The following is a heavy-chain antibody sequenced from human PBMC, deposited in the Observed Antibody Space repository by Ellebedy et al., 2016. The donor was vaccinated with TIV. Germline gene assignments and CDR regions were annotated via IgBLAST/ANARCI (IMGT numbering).Heavy chain of an antibody. D-gene: IGHD3-10*01. CDR1: GYTFTGYY. J-gene: IGHJ4*02. CDR2: INPNSGDT. V-gene: IGHV1-2*05. Sequence: AASVKVSCKTSGYTFTGYYIHWVRQAPGQGLEWMGRINPNSGDTNYAQKFQGRVTLTRDTSISTAYMELSSLRSDDTVVYYCARERRGSGDFRYFDHWGQGTLVTVSS. CDR3: ARERRGSGDFRYFDH.